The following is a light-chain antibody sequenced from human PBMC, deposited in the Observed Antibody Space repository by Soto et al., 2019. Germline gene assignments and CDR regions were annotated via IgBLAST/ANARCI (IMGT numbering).Light chain of an antibody. CDR3: QQYNNWPPMYT. CDR1: QSVSSN. CDR2: GAS. J-gene: IGKJ2*01. V-gene: IGKV3-15*01. Sequence: EIVMTQSPATLSVSPGERATLSCRASQSVSSNLAWYQQKAGQAPRLLINGASTRATGIPARFSGSGSGTDFTLTISSLQSEDFAVYYCQQYNNWPPMYTFGQGTKLEIK.